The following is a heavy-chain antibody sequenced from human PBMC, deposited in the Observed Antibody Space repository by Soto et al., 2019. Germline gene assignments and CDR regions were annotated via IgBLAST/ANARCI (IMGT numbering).Heavy chain of an antibody. CDR3: ARSYRHGHPAHYYYYGVDI. V-gene: IGHV4-31*03. D-gene: IGHD2-2*02. J-gene: IGHJ6*02. CDR2: IYYLGTT. CDR1: GASISTDGYY. Sequence: QVHLQESGPGLVKPSQTLSLTCTVSGASISTDGYYWSWIRQRPGKGLEWIRYIYYLGTTYYNPSLQSRVTISVDTSRNQFSLRLASLTVADTAVYYCARSYRHGHPAHYYYYGVDIWGQGTTVIVSS.